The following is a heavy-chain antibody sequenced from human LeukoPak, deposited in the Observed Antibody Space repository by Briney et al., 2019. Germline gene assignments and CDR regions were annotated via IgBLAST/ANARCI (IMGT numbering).Heavy chain of an antibody. D-gene: IGHD6-13*01. Sequence: ASVKVSCKASGYTFTSYYMHWVRQAPGQGLEGMGIINPSGGSTSYAQKFQCRVTMTRDTSTSTVYMELSSLRSEDTAVYYCARDRYSSSWNYYYYGMDVWGKGTTVTVSS. CDR2: INPSGGST. CDR1: GYTFTSYY. J-gene: IGHJ6*04. CDR3: ARDRYSSSWNYYYYGMDV. V-gene: IGHV1-46*01.